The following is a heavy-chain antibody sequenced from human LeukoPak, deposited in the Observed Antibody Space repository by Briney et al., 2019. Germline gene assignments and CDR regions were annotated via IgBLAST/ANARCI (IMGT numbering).Heavy chain of an antibody. Sequence: KPSETLSLTCTVSGGSISSSSYYWGWIRQPPGKGLEWIGSIYYSGSTYYNPSLKSRVTISVDTSKNQFSLKLSSVTAADTAVYYCARHSTGGMFLTTGGAFDIWGQGTMVTVSS. V-gene: IGHV4-39*01. J-gene: IGHJ3*02. CDR1: GGSISSSSYY. D-gene: IGHD4-17*01. CDR2: IYYSGST. CDR3: ARHSTGGMFLTTGGAFDI.